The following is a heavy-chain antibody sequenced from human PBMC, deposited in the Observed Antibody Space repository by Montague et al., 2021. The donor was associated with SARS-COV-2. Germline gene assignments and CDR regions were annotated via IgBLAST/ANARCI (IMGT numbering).Heavy chain of an antibody. Sequence: SETLSLTCAVYGGSFSGYYWSWIRQPPGKGLEWIGEINHRGTSKYNPSLKSRVSISLDTSKNQFSLYPSSVTAADTAVYYCARGRQHFNMIVVVMTGGEYYFDYWGQGTLVTVSS. CDR3: ARGRQHFNMIVVVMTGGEYYFDY. J-gene: IGHJ4*02. V-gene: IGHV4-34*01. CDR1: GGSFSGYY. D-gene: IGHD3-22*01. CDR2: INHRGTS.